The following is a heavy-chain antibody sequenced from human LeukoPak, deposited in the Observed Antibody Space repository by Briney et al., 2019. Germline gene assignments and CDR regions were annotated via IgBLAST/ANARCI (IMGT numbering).Heavy chain of an antibody. Sequence: SETLSLTCTVSGGSISSYYWSWIXXPXXXXLEXIGYIYYSGTTNYNPSLKSRVTISVDTSKNQFSLKLSSVTAADTAVYYCAREDYCSGGSCYSGYFQHWGQGTLVTVSS. CDR3: AREDYCSGGSCYSGYFQH. V-gene: IGHV4-59*01. J-gene: IGHJ1*01. CDR2: IYYSGTT. D-gene: IGHD2-15*01. CDR1: GGSISSYY.